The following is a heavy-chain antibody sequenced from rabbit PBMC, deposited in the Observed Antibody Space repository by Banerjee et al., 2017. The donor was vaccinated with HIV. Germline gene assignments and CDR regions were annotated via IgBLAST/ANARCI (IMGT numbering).Heavy chain of an antibody. CDR1: GFDLSSYYY. Sequence: QEQLEESGGGLVKPGGTLTLTCNATGFDLSSYYYMCWVRQAPGEGLELFACIVGSSGSAWYASWVNGRLSLSGSPSLTSVDVKRTSLTAAAAASYFCARASPESSYSFFKLRGQGSLVTVS. CDR2: IVGSSGSA. CDR3: ARASPESSYSFFKL. V-gene: IGHV1S43*01. J-gene: IGHJ4*01. D-gene: IGHD8-1*01.